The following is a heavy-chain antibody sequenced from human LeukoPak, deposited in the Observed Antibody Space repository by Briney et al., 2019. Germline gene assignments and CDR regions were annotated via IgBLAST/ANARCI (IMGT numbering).Heavy chain of an antibody. CDR1: GFTFSSYA. D-gene: IGHD3-22*01. CDR2: ISGSGGST. Sequence: GGSLRLSCVASGFTFSSYAMSWVRQAPGKGLEWVSAISGSGGSTYYADSVKGRFTISRDNSKNTLYLQMNSLRAEDTAVYYCAKDLSYYDDAFWGQGTLVTVSS. J-gene: IGHJ4*02. V-gene: IGHV3-23*01. CDR3: AKDLSYYDDAF.